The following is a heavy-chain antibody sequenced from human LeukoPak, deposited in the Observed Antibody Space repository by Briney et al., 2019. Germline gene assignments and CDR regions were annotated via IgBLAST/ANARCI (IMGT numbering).Heavy chain of an antibody. D-gene: IGHD3-10*01. J-gene: IGHJ6*03. CDR3: ARRLGRKFGERFYYYHYMDV. CDR1: GGSFSGYY. CDR2: INHSGST. V-gene: IGHV4-34*01. Sequence: ASETLSLTCAVYGGSFSGYYWSWIRQPPGKGLEWIGEINHSGSTNYNPSLKSRVTISVDTSKNQFSLKLSSVTAADTAVYYCARRLGRKFGERFYYYHYMDVWGKGTTVTISS.